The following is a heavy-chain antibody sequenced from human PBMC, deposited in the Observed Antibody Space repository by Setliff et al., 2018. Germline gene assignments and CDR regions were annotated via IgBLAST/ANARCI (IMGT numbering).Heavy chain of an antibody. D-gene: IGHD3-22*01. CDR1: GGTFGSSA. J-gene: IGHJ3*01. CDR2: IIPMFDTG. Sequence: ASVKVSCKASGGTFGSSALSWVRQAPGQGLEWMGGIIPMFDTGIYAEKFQGRVTLSADESTSTVYMELTRLRPEDTAIYYCARDKADYYDRSGYSGASDVWGQGTMVT. CDR3: ARDKADYYDRSGYSGASDV. V-gene: IGHV1-69*13.